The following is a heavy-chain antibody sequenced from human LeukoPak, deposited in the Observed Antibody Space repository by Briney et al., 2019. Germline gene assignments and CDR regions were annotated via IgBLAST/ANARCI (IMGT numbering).Heavy chain of an antibody. J-gene: IGHJ4*02. V-gene: IGHV3-23*01. D-gene: IGHD6-19*01. CDR2: ISYSGDTT. CDR1: GFTFNTYA. Sequence: GVTLRLSCAASGFTFNTYAMTWVRQAPGKGLEWVSSISYSGDTTDYADSVKGRLIISRDNSKNTLGLQMNSMRDEDTAIYYCARGTLAGYFLGYWGRGTLVTVSS. CDR3: ARGTLAGYFLGY.